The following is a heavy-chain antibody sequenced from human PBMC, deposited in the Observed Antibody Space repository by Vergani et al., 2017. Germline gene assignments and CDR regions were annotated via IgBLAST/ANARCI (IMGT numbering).Heavy chain of an antibody. D-gene: IGHD6-13*01. Sequence: QVQLVQSGAEVKKPGSSVKVSCKASGGTFSSYAISWVRQAPGQGLEWMGRIIPIFGTANYAQKFQGRVTITADESTSTAYMELSSLRSEDTAVYYCARHLRSIAAAPEHYYYYGMDVWGQGTTGTVSS. J-gene: IGHJ6*02. CDR1: GGTFSSYA. CDR3: ARHLRSIAAAPEHYYYYGMDV. CDR2: IIPIFGTA. V-gene: IGHV1-69*18.